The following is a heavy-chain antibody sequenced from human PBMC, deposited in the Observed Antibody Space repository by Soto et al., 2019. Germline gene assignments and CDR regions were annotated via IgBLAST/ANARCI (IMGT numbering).Heavy chain of an antibody. CDR1: GFTFSSYV. CDR3: AKVMGYNYYFYGMDV. V-gene: IGHV3-23*01. CDR2: IRGSGDST. D-gene: IGHD2-2*02. Sequence: HPGGSLRLSCAASGFTFSSYVMSWVRQPPGKGQERVSAIRGSGDSTYYADSVKGRFTISRDNSKNTRYLQMNSLGADVTVVYYCAKVMGYNYYFYGMDVWGQGTTDTVSS. J-gene: IGHJ6*02.